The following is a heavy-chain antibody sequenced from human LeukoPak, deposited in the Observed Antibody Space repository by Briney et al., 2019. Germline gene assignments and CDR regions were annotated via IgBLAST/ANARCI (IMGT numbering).Heavy chain of an antibody. CDR3: ARDRADYVGAFDI. D-gene: IGHD4-17*01. J-gene: IGHJ3*02. Sequence: GGSLRLSCAASGFTFNSYEMNWVRQAPGKGLEWVSYISSSGNTIYYADSVKGRFTNSRDNANNSLYLQMNSLRAEDTAVYYCARDRADYVGAFDIWGQGTMVTVSS. V-gene: IGHV3-48*03. CDR1: GFTFNSYE. CDR2: ISSSGNTI.